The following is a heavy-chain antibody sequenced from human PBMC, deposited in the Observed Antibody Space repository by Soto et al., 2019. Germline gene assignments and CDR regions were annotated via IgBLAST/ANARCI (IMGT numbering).Heavy chain of an antibody. J-gene: IGHJ6*03. CDR2: VSGSGDST. D-gene: IGHD1-26*01. CDR1: GFTFSSYA. V-gene: IGHV3-23*01. CDR3: AKDPTSRVYYYYYHMDV. Sequence: EVELLESGGGLVQPGGSLRLSCAASGFTFSSYAMSWVRQGPGKGLEWVSSVSGSGDSTYYADSVKGRFTVSRDNSKNTLYLQMNSLRAEDTAVYYCAKDPTSRVYYYYYHMDVWGKGTTVTVSS.